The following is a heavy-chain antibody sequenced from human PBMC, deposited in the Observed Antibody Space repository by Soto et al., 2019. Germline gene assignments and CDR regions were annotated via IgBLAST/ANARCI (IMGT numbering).Heavy chain of an antibody. CDR2: IYYSGST. D-gene: IGHD3-9*01. CDR3: ARDRTHQRYFDCLYEFDY. J-gene: IGHJ4*02. Sequence: TLSLTCTVSGGSISSGGYYWSWIRQHPEKGLEWIGYIYYSGSTYYNPSLKSRVTISVDTSKNQVSLKLSSVTAAETAVYYCARDRTHQRYFDCLYEFDYWGQGTLVTVSS. CDR1: GGSISSGGYY. V-gene: IGHV4-31*03.